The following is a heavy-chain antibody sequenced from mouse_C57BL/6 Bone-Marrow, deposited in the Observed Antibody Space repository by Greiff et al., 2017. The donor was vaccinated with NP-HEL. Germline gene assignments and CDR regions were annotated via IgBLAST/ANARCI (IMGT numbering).Heavy chain of an antibody. CDR3: AREDFLLRYFDV. D-gene: IGHD2-10*01. Sequence: VQLKESGGGLVKPGGSLKLSCAASGFTFSDYGMHWVRQAPEKGLEWVAYISSGSSTIYYADTVKGRFTISRDNAKNTLFLQMTSLRSEDTAMYYCAREDFLLRYFDVWGTGTTVTVSS. V-gene: IGHV5-17*01. CDR2: ISSGSSTI. CDR1: GFTFSDYG. J-gene: IGHJ1*03.